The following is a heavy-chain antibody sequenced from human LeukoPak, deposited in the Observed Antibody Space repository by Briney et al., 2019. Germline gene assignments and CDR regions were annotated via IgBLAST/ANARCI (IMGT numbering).Heavy chain of an antibody. CDR3: AKDPRDRGDY. D-gene: IGHD3-10*01. CDR2: ISGSGGST. CDR1: GFTFSSYA. J-gene: IGHJ4*02. Sequence: GGSLRLSCAASGFTFSSYAMSWARQAPGKGLEWVSAISGSGGSTYYADSVKGRFTISRDNSENTLYLQMNSLRAEDTAVYYCAKDPRDRGDYWGQGTLVTVSS. V-gene: IGHV3-23*01.